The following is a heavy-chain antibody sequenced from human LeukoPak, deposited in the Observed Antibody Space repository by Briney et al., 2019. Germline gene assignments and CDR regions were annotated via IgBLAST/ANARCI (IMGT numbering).Heavy chain of an antibody. D-gene: IGHD5-18*01. CDR3: ARALGGYSYGYEFDY. V-gene: IGHV3-23*01. CDR2: ISGSGGST. J-gene: IGHJ4*02. Sequence: SGGSLRLSCAASGFTFRSYGMSWVRQAPGKGLEWVSAISGSGGSTYYADSVRGRFTISRDNSKNTLYLQMNSLRAEDTAVYYCARALGGYSYGYEFDYWGQGTLVTVSS. CDR1: GFTFRSYG.